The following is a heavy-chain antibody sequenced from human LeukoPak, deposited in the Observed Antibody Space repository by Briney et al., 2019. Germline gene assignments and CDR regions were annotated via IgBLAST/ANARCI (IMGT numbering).Heavy chain of an antibody. CDR3: AKGYRIQLWSSLYYFDY. CDR2: ISGSGGGT. D-gene: IGHD5-18*01. V-gene: IGHV3-23*01. CDR1: GFTFSSYA. J-gene: IGHJ4*02. Sequence: PGGSLRLSCAASGFTFSSYAMSWVRQAPGKGLEWVSAISGSGGGTYYADSVKGRFTISRDNSKNTVYLQMNSLRAEDTAVYYCAKGYRIQLWSSLYYFDYWGQGTLVTVSS.